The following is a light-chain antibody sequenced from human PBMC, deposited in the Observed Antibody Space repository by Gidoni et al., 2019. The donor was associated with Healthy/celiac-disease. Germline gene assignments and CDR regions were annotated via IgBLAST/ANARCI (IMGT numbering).Light chain of an antibody. J-gene: IGKJ2*04. CDR1: QRVSSN. V-gene: IGKV3-15*01. CDR3: QQYNNRPKSS. CDR2: GAA. Sequence: EIVMTQSPATLSVSPGERATLSCRARQRVSSNLAWYQQKPGQAPRHLSYGAATRATGSPARFSGSGAGTEFTLTISSLQSEDYAVYYCQQYNNRPKSSFGQGTKLEIK.